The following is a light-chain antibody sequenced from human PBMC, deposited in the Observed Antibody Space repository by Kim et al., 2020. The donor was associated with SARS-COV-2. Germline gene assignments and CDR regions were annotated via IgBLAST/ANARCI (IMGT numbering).Light chain of an antibody. V-gene: IGLV1-44*01. CDR1: HSNIGTNT. J-gene: IGLJ3*02. CDR3: ATWDDSLIGWL. CDR2: SDD. Sequence: QSVVTQPPSASGTPGQRVTISCSGGHSNIGTNTVNWYQHLPQTAPKLLIFSDDERPSGVPDRFSGSRSGTSASLAVSGLQLADEADYYCATWDDSLIGWLFGGGTQLTVL.